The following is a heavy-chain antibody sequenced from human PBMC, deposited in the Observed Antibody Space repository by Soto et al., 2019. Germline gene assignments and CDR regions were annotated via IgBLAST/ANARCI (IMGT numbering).Heavy chain of an antibody. V-gene: IGHV1-18*04. Sequence: ASVQVSTEASCHTFTSYCINWVGQAPGQGLEWVGWISGYKGNTNYAQKLERRVTMTTDTSTSTAYMELRILSSDDTAVYCCARVVVLTRFDPWGQGTLVTVSS. CDR3: ARVVVLTRFDP. CDR1: CHTFTSYC. J-gene: IGHJ5*02. CDR2: ISGYKGNT. D-gene: IGHD2-15*01.